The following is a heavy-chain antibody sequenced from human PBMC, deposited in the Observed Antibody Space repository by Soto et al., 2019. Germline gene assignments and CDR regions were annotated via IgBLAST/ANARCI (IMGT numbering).Heavy chain of an antibody. D-gene: IGHD5-12*01. Sequence: GGSLRLSCAASGFTVSSNYMSWVRQAPGKGLEWVSVIYSGGSTYYADSVKGRFTISRDNSKNTLYLQMNSLRAEDTAVYYCARDLRDGYNWGGHDAFDIWGQGTMVTVSS. CDR2: IYSGGST. CDR3: ARDLRDGYNWGGHDAFDI. J-gene: IGHJ3*02. CDR1: GFTVSSNY. V-gene: IGHV3-53*01.